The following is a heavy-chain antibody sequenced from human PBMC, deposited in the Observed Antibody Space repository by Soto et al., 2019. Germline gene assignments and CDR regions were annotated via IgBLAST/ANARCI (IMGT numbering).Heavy chain of an antibody. D-gene: IGHD3-10*01. CDR1: GYTFTSYG. CDR2: ISAYNGNT. CDR3: ASGWFGEFVYQFDY. J-gene: IGHJ4*02. V-gene: IGHV1-18*01. Sequence: QVQLVQSGAEVKKPGASVKVSCKPSGYTFTSYGITWVRQAPGQGLEWMGWISAYNGNTNYAQKFQGRVTMTTDTSTSTAHMELRGLGSDDTAVYYCASGWFGEFVYQFDYWGQGTLVTVSS.